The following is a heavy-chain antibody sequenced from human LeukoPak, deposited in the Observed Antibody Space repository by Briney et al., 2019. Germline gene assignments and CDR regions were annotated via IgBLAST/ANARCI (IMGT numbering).Heavy chain of an antibody. CDR3: AREDSYGLNYYGMDV. J-gene: IGHJ6*02. CDR1: GFTFSSYA. D-gene: IGHD5-18*01. CDR2: ISYDGSNK. V-gene: IGHV3-30-3*01. Sequence: PGGSLRLSCAASGFTFSSYAMHWVRQAPGRGLEWVAVISYDGSNKYYADSVKGRFTISRDNSKNTLYLQMNSLRAEDTAVYYCAREDSYGLNYYGMDVWGQGTTVTVSS.